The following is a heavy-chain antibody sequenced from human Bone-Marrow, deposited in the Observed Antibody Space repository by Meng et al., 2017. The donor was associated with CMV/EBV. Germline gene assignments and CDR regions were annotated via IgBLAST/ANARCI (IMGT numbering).Heavy chain of an antibody. CDR2: IIPILGIA. CDR3: ARLNDGLSNWFDP. Sequence: SVKVSCKASGGTFSSYSISWVRQAPGQGLEWMGRIIPILGIANYAQKFQGRVTITADKSTSTAYMELSSLRSEDTAVYYCARLNDGLSNWFDPWGQGTLVTVSS. CDR1: GGTFSSYS. J-gene: IGHJ5*02. V-gene: IGHV1-69*02. D-gene: IGHD1-1*01.